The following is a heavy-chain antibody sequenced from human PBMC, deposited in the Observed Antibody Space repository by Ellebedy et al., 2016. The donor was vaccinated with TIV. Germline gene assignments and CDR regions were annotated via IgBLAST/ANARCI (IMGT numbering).Heavy chain of an antibody. CDR3: GRGQIVAD. CDR2: IKYDGTES. D-gene: IGHD3-16*02. V-gene: IGHV3-7*01. CDR1: GFDFSRYW. Sequence: GESLKISCEASGFDFSRYWMTWVRQAPGKGLEWVANIKYDGTESYHADSVRGRLTISRENTENSLSLQMDGLRGDDTAIYYCGRGQIVADWGQGTLVTVSS. J-gene: IGHJ4*02.